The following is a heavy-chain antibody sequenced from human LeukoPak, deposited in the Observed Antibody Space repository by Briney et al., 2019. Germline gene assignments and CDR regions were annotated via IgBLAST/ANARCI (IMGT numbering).Heavy chain of an antibody. Sequence: GGSLRLSCAASGFTFSSYEMNWVRQAPGKGLEWVSYISSSGSTIYYADSVKGRFTISRDNAKNSLYLQMNSLRAEDTAVYYCARYTAMAFDYWGQGTLVPVSS. CDR3: ARYTAMAFDY. CDR1: GFTFSSYE. D-gene: IGHD5-18*01. CDR2: ISSSGSTI. J-gene: IGHJ4*02. V-gene: IGHV3-48*03.